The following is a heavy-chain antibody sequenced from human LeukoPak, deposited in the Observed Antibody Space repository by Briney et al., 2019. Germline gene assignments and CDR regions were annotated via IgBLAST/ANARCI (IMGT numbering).Heavy chain of an antibody. CDR3: ARGAAVAGPIYYYYGMDV. CDR1: GGTFSSYA. V-gene: IGHV1-69*04. J-gene: IGHJ6*02. Sequence: ASVKVSCKASGGTFSSYAISWVRQAPAQGLEWMGRIIPILGIANYAQKFQGRVTITADKSTSTAYMELSSLRSEDTAVYYCARGAAVAGPIYYYYGMDVWGQGTTVTVSS. CDR2: IIPILGIA. D-gene: IGHD6-19*01.